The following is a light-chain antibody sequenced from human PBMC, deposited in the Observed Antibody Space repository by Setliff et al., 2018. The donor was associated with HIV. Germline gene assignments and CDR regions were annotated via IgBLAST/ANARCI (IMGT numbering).Light chain of an antibody. J-gene: IGLJ2*01. CDR3: SSYTSSSTPCV. CDR1: SSDVGGYNY. CDR2: EVS. V-gene: IGLV2-14*01. Sequence: ALTQPASMSGSPGQSVTISCTGTSSDVGGYNYVSWYQQHPGKAPKLMIYEVSNRPSGVSNRFSGSKSGNTASLTISGLQAEDEADYYCSSYTSSSTPCVFGGGTKVTVL.